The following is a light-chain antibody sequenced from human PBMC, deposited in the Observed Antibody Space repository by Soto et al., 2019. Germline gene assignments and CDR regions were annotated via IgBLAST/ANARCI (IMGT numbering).Light chain of an antibody. Sequence: EIVLTQSPGTLSLSPGEGATLSCRASQSVSSSYLAWYQQKPGQAPRLLIYDASSRATGIPDRFSGSGSGTDFTLNISRLEPEDFSVYFCHQYGSSPYTFGQGTKLEIK. CDR3: HQYGSSPYT. J-gene: IGKJ2*01. CDR2: DAS. V-gene: IGKV3-20*01. CDR1: QSVSSSY.